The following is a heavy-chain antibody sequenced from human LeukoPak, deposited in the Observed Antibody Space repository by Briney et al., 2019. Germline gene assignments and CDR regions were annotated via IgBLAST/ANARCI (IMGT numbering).Heavy chain of an antibody. Sequence: ASVKVSCKASGYTFTSYAMNWVRQAPGQGLEWMGWINTNTGNPTYAQGFTGRFVFSLDTSVSTAYLQISSLKAEDTAVYYCASHPPAGYCSGGSCHNWFDPWGQGTLVTVSS. V-gene: IGHV7-4-1*02. CDR2: INTNTGNP. D-gene: IGHD2-15*01. CDR3: ASHPPAGYCSGGSCHNWFDP. J-gene: IGHJ5*02. CDR1: GYTFTSYA.